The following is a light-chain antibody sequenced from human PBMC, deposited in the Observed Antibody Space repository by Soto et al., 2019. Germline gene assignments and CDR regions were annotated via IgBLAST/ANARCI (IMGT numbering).Light chain of an antibody. CDR1: SSDVGGYKY. J-gene: IGLJ2*01. CDR2: EVS. Sequence: QSALTQPASVSGSPGQSITISCTGTSSDVGGYKYVSWYQHHPGKAPKLMIYEVSNRPSGASNRFSGSKSGNTASLTISGLQAEDEADYYCSSYTSSSTLLFGGGTQLTVL. V-gene: IGLV2-14*01. CDR3: SSYTSSSTLL.